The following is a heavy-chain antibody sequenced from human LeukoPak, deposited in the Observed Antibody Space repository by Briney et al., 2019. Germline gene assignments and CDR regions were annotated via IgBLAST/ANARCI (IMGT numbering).Heavy chain of an antibody. D-gene: IGHD5-12*01. V-gene: IGHV3-48*04. CDR3: AREDSGYLDAFDI. J-gene: IGHJ3*02. CDR2: ISSSSSTI. CDR1: GFTFSSYS. Sequence: PGGSLRLSCAASGFTFSSYSMNWVRQAPGKGLEWVSYISSSSSTIYYADSVKGRFTISRDNAKNSLYLQMNSLRAEDTAVYYCAREDSGYLDAFDIWGQGTMVTVSS.